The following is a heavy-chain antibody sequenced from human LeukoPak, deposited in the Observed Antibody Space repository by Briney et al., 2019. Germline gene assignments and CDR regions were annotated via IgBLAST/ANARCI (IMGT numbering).Heavy chain of an antibody. J-gene: IGHJ3*02. CDR3: ASPVLDDILTDDAFDI. Sequence: PGRSLRLSCAASGFTFSSYAMHWVRQAPGKGLEWVAVISYDGSNKYYADSVKGRFTTSRDNSKNTLYLQMNSLRAEDTAVYYCASPVLDDILTDDAFDIWGQGTMVTVSS. CDR2: ISYDGSNK. D-gene: IGHD3-9*01. V-gene: IGHV3-30*04. CDR1: GFTFSSYA.